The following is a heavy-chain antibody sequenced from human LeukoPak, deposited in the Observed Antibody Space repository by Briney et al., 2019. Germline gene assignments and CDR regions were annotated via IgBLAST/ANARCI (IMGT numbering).Heavy chain of an antibody. D-gene: IGHD3-10*01. Sequence: PGGSLRLSCAASGFTFSSSSMSWVRQAPGKGLEWVSVIGDSGGSTYYADSVQGRFTISRDDSKNTLFLQMNSLRAEDTAVYYCARVRGGNFDFWGQGTLVTVSS. CDR3: ARVRGGNFDF. CDR2: IGDSGGST. J-gene: IGHJ4*02. CDR1: GFTFSSSS. V-gene: IGHV3-23*01.